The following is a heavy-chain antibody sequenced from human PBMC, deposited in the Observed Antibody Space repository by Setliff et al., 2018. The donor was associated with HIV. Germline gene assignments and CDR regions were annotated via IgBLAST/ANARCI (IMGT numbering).Heavy chain of an antibody. CDR3: ARDVMEYFGNYFDY. CDR2: IHVSGTT. Sequence: SETLSLTCVVSGYSVTSDYYWGWIRQPAGEGLEWIGHIHVSGTTNYNPSLKSRVTISIDTSKHQFSLKLTSVTAADTALYYCARDVMEYFGNYFDYWGQGALVTVSS. CDR1: GYSVTSDYY. J-gene: IGHJ4*02. V-gene: IGHV4-38-2*02. D-gene: IGHD3-3*01.